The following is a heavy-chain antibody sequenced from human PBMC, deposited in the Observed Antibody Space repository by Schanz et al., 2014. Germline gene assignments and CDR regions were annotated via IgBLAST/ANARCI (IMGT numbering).Heavy chain of an antibody. CDR2: ISPTGSST. CDR1: GFTVSSNY. V-gene: IGHV3-11*01. D-gene: IGHD2-2*01. Sequence: QVQLVESGGGVVQPGRSLRLSCAASGFTVSSNYMSWVRQAPGKGLEWVSNISPTGSSTYYADSVKGRFTISRDNAKNSLFLQMNSLSAEDTAVYYCAKVAPAATYLDSWGLGTLVTVSS. J-gene: IGHJ4*02. CDR3: AKVAPAATYLDS.